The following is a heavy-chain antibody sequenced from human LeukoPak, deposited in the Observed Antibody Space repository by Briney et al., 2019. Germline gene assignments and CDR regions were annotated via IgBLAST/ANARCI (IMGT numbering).Heavy chain of an antibody. V-gene: IGHV4-4*02. D-gene: IGHD3-3*01. Sequence: SGTLSLTCAVSGGSISSSNWWSWVRQPPGKGLEWIGEIYHSGSTNYNPSLKSRVTISVDKSKNQFSLKLSSVTAADTAVYYCARVYDFWSGYSRPNNWFDPWGQGTLVTVSS. J-gene: IGHJ5*02. CDR2: IYHSGST. CDR1: GGSISSSNW. CDR3: ARVYDFWSGYSRPNNWFDP.